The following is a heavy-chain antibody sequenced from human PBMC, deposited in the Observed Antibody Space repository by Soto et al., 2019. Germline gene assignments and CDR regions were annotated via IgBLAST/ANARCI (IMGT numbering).Heavy chain of an antibody. CDR1: GGSISSYY. CDR3: ARYYGGYSDY. CDR2: IYYSGST. V-gene: IGHV4-59*08. Sequence: QVQLQQSGPGLVKPSETLSLTCTVYGGSISSYYWSWIRQPPGKGLEWIGYIYYSGSTNYNPSLKSRVPLSVDTSKNQFSLKLSSVTAADTAAYYCARYYGGYSDYWGQGTLVTVSS. D-gene: IGHD3-10*01. J-gene: IGHJ4*02.